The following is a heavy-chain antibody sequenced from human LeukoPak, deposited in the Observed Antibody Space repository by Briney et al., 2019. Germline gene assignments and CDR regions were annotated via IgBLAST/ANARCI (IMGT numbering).Heavy chain of an antibody. J-gene: IGHJ4*02. CDR2: IESKTDGGTT. D-gene: IGHD3-10*01. Sequence: GGSLRLSCAAPGFSFSDAWMSWVRQIPGKGLEWVGRIESKTDGGTTDYAAPVKGRFTTSRDDSTNTLYLQMNSLKSEDTAVYYCTTYGSGRKFDYWGQGILVTVSS. CDR3: TTYGSGRKFDY. V-gene: IGHV3-15*04. CDR1: GFSFSDAW.